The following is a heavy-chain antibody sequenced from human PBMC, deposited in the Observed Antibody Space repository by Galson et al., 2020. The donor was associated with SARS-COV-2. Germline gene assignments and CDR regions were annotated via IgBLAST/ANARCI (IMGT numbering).Heavy chain of an antibody. CDR1: GFTFDDYA. J-gene: IGHJ4*02. CDR3: AKDRGYSGIVFDD. Sequence: SLKISCAASGFTFDDYAMHWVRQAPGKGLERVSGISWNSGSIGYADSVKGRFTISRDNAKNSLYLQMNSLRAEDTALYYCAKDRGYSGIVFDDWGKGTLVTVSS. V-gene: IGHV3-9*01. D-gene: IGHD1-26*01. CDR2: ISWNSGSI.